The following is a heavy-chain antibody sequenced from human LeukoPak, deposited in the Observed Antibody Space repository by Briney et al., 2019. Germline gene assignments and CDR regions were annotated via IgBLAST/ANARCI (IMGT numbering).Heavy chain of an antibody. CDR3: ASLRRYGSGSYYQPSGYWFDP. CDR1: GGSISSCGYY. V-gene: IGHV4-31*03. Sequence: SQTLSLTCTVSGGSISSCGYYWSWIRQHPGKGLEWIGYIYYSGSTYYNPSLKSRVTISVDTSKNQFSLKLSSVTAADTAVYYCASLRRYGSGSYYQPSGYWFDPWGQGTLVTVSS. CDR2: IYYSGST. D-gene: IGHD3-10*01. J-gene: IGHJ5*02.